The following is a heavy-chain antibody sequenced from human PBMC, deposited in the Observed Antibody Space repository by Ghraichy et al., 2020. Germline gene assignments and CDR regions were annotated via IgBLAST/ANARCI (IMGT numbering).Heavy chain of an antibody. CDR2: IYYSGST. Sequence: SETLSLTCIVSGGSISSYYWSWIRQPPGKGLEWIGYIYYSGSTNYNPSLKSRVTISVDTSKNQFSLKLSSVTAADTAVYYCARAHNWNYKVDGFWFDPWGQGTLVTVSS. V-gene: IGHV4-59*01. J-gene: IGHJ5*02. D-gene: IGHD1-7*01. CDR1: GGSISSYY. CDR3: ARAHNWNYKVDGFWFDP.